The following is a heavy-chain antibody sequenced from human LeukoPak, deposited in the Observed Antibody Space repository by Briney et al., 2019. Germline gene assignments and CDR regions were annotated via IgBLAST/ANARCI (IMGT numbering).Heavy chain of an antibody. CDR3: AKNIGGLDY. D-gene: IGHD3-10*01. Sequence: GGSLRLSCAASGFSFDDYGMSWVRQAPGKGLEWVSAISGSGGSTYYADSVKGRFTISRDNSKNTLYLQMNSLRAEDTAVYYCAKNIGGLDYWGQGTLVTVSS. CDR1: GFSFDDYG. V-gene: IGHV3-23*01. CDR2: ISGSGGST. J-gene: IGHJ4*02.